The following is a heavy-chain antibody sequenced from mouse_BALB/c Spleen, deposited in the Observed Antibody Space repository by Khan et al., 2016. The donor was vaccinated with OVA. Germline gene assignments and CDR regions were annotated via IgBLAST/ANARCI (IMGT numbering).Heavy chain of an antibody. D-gene: IGHD2-10*01. J-gene: IGHJ4*01. V-gene: IGHV9-3-1*01. CDR2: INTYTGES. Sequence: QIQLVQSGPELKKPGETVKISFKASGYTFTNYGMNWVKQAPGKGLKWMGWINTYTGESTYADDFKGRFAFSLETSASTAFLQINNLKNEDTATYFCSRPPYFSYVMVYWGQGTSVTVSS. CDR1: GYTFTNYG. CDR3: SRPPYFSYVMVY.